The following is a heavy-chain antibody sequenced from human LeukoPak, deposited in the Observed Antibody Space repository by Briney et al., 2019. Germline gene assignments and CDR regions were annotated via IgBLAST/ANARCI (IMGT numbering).Heavy chain of an antibody. Sequence: PSETLSLTCTVSGGSISSSSYYWGWIRQPPGKGLEWIGSIYYSGSTYYNPSLKIRVTISVDTSKIQFSLKLSSVTAADTAVFFCEQKPDYDILTGYSDYWGQGTLVTVSS. V-gene: IGHV4-39*01. CDR1: GGSISSSSYY. D-gene: IGHD3-9*01. CDR2: IYYSGST. J-gene: IGHJ4*02. CDR3: EQKPDYDILTGYSDY.